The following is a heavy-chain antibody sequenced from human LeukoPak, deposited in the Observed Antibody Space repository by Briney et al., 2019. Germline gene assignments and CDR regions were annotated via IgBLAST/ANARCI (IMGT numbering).Heavy chain of an antibody. CDR2: IYTSRST. J-gene: IGHJ2*01. D-gene: IGHD2-2*01. CDR1: GGSISSYY. V-gene: IGHV4-4*07. Sequence: SETLSLTCTVSGGSISSYYWSWIRQPAGKGLEWIGRIYTSRSTNYNPSLKSRVTMSVDTSKNQFSLKLSSVTAAGTAVYYCARDPRIVVVPAATVGYFDLWGRGTLVTVSS. CDR3: ARDPRIVVVPAATVGYFDL.